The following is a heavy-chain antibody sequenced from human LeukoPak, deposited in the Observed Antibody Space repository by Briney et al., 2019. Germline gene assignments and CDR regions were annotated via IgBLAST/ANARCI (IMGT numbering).Heavy chain of an antibody. D-gene: IGHD3-9*01. CDR3: ARWGRTYNILTGYSY. Sequence: GGSLRLSCAASGFTFSDYYMSWIRQAPGKGLEWVSYIISRSNTIYYADSVKGRFPISRDNAKNSLYLHMNSLRSEDTAVYYCARWGRTYNILTGYSYWGQGTLVTVSS. CDR1: GFTFSDYY. V-gene: IGHV3-11*01. CDR2: IISRSNTI. J-gene: IGHJ4*02.